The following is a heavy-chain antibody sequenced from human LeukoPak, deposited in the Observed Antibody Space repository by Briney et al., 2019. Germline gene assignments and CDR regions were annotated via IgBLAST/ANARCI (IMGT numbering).Heavy chain of an antibody. CDR3: ARDGTAAGLYLDL. CDR2: IRQDGGER. V-gene: IGHV3-7*01. J-gene: IGHJ4*01. D-gene: IGHD6-13*01. Sequence: GGSLRLSCAVSGFTFTSYWMNWVRQAPGKGLEWVASIRQDGGERSYVDSVKGRFTISRDNTKNSLYLQMSSLRAEDTAMYYCARDGTAAGLYLDLWGQGTLVTVSS. CDR1: GFTFTSYW.